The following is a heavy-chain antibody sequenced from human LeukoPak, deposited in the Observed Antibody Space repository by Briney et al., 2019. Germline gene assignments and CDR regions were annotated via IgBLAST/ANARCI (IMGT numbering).Heavy chain of an antibody. CDR3: ARADILTGYSY. Sequence: GASVKVSCKASGYTFTSYDFNWVRQATGQRPEWMGWMSPNSGNTGYAQKFQGRVTMTRNTSISTAYMELSSLRSEDTAVYYCARADILTGYSYWGQGTLVTVSS. CDR1: GYTFTSYD. D-gene: IGHD3-9*01. J-gene: IGHJ4*02. V-gene: IGHV1-8*01. CDR2: MSPNSGNT.